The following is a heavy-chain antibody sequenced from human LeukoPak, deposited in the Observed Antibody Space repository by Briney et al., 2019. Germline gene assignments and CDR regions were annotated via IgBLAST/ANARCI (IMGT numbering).Heavy chain of an antibody. J-gene: IGHJ4*02. CDR1: GFTFSDYY. CDR3: ARRRDYFDP. CDR2: ISSSGSI. Sequence: GGSLRLSCAASGFTFSDYYFSWIRQAPGKGLEWIGYISSSGSIYYADSVKGRFTMSRDDAKSSLYLQVSSLRAEDTAIYYCARRRDYFDPWGQGTLVTVSS. V-gene: IGHV3-11*01.